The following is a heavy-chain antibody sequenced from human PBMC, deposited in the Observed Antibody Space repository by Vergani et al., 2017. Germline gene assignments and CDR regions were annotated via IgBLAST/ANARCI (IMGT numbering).Heavy chain of an antibody. CDR2: INHSGST. J-gene: IGHJ4*02. CDR1: GGSFSGYY. Sequence: QVQLQQWGAGLLKPSETLSLTCAVYGGSFSGYYWSWIRQPPGKGLEWIGEINHSGSTNYNPSLKSRVTISVDTSKNQFSLKLSSVTAADTAVYYCARGYYDRYFFDYWGQGTLVTVSS. CDR3: ARGYYDRYFFDY. D-gene: IGHD3-22*01. V-gene: IGHV4-34*01.